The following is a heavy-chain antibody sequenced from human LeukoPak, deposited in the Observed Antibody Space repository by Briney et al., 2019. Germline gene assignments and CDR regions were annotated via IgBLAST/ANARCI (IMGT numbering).Heavy chain of an antibody. V-gene: IGHV4-34*01. Sequence: KPSETLSLTCAVYGGSLSRYYSSWIRQPPRKGLEWMGEINHSESTNHNPPLKSRVTISVDTSKNQSSLKLSSVTAADTAVYYCARARQWLVRSPFDYWGQGTLVTVSS. J-gene: IGHJ4*02. CDR3: ARARQWLVRSPFDY. CDR1: GGSLSRYY. CDR2: INHSEST. D-gene: IGHD6-19*01.